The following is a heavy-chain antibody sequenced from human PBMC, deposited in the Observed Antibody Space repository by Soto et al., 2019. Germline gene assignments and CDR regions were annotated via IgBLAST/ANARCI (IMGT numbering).Heavy chain of an antibody. Sequence: ASVKVSCKVSGYTLTELSMHWVRQAPGKGLEWMGGFDPEDGETIYAQKFQGRVTMTEDTSTDTAYMELSSLRSEDTAVYYCATWGLIAAAGTLFYWGQGTLVTVPQ. CDR2: FDPEDGET. V-gene: IGHV1-24*01. J-gene: IGHJ4*02. CDR3: ATWGLIAAAGTLFY. D-gene: IGHD6-13*01. CDR1: GYTLTELS.